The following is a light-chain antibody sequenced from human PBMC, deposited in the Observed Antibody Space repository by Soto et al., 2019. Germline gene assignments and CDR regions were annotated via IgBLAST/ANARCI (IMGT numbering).Light chain of an antibody. J-gene: IGKJ1*01. CDR1: QSVSSN. Sequence: EIVMTQSPATLPVSPGERATLPCRASQSVSSNLAWYQQKPGQAPRIIIYGASTRATGIPARFSGSGSGTEFTLTISSLQSEDVAVYYCQQYNNWPLTLGQGTKVDIK. CDR3: QQYNNWPLT. CDR2: GAS. V-gene: IGKV3-15*01.